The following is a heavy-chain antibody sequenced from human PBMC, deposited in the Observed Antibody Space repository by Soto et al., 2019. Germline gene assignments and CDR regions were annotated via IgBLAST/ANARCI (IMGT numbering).Heavy chain of an antibody. J-gene: IGHJ4*02. CDR2: TYYRSKWYN. CDR3: ARTGGATDS. V-gene: IGHV6-1*01. D-gene: IGHD1-26*01. CDR1: GDSVSSNSAA. Sequence: PSQTLSLTCAISGDSVSSNSAAWNWIRHSPSRGFELLGRTYYRSKWYNAYAVSVKGRITINPDKSKNPFSLQLNSVTPEDTAVCYCARTGGATDSWGRGTLVTFSS.